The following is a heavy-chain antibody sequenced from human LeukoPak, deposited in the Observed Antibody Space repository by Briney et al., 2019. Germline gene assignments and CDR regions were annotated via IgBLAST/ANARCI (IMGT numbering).Heavy chain of an antibody. J-gene: IGHJ6*03. CDR2: VSYDGNRE. Sequence: GRSLRLSCEASGFTFDNYAMHWVRQAPGKRLEWVAVVSYDGNREYYPDSVKGRFTISRDNSKNTLYLQMSGLKTEDTAVYYCAKDITLWRATNYMDVWGKGTTVTVSS. D-gene: IGHD1-14*01. V-gene: IGHV3-30-3*02. CDR3: AKDITLWRATNYMDV. CDR1: GFTFDNYA.